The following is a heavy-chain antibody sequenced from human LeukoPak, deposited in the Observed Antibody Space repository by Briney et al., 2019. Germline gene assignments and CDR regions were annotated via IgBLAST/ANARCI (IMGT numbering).Heavy chain of an antibody. V-gene: IGHV4-4*02. Sequence: SGTLSLTCAVSGGSISSSNWWSWVRQPPGKGLEWIGEIYHSGSTNYNPSLKSRVTISVDKSKNQFSLKLSSVTAADTAVYYCARVVVPPYYYYYGMDVWGEGTTVTVSS. CDR2: IYHSGST. CDR3: ARVVVPPYYYYYGMDV. D-gene: IGHD2-2*01. J-gene: IGHJ6*04. CDR1: GGSISSSNW.